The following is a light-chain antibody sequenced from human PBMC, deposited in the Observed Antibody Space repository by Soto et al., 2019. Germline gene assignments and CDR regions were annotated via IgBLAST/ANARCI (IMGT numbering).Light chain of an antibody. CDR3: QQFKNWPLT. CDR1: ESIDNW. V-gene: IGKV1-5*01. Sequence: DIQMTQSPSTLSASVGDTVTITCRASESIDNWLAWYQQKPGKAPKLLIFAASTLVRGVPSRFSGRGSGTEFTLTISGLQADDYATFYCQQFKNWPLTFGQGTRLEIK. CDR2: AAS. J-gene: IGKJ5*01.